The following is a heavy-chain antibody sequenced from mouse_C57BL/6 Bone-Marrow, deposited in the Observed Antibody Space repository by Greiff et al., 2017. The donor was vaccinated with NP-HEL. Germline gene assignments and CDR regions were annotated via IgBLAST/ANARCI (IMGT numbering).Heavy chain of an antibody. CDR3: ARHITCL. J-gene: IGHJ3*01. CDR2: ISSGSSAI. CDR1: GFTFSDYG. Sequence: DVQLVESGGGLVKPGGSLQLSCSASGFTFSDYGMHWVRQAPATGLEWVAYISSGSSAIYYADTVKGRFTISRDNAKNTRFLQMTSLRSEDTAMYYCARHITCLGGQGTLVTVAA. V-gene: IGHV5-17*01. D-gene: IGHD1-1*01.